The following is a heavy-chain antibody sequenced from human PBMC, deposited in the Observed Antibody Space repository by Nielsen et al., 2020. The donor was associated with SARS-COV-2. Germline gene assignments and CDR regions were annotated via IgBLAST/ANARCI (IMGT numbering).Heavy chain of an antibody. CDR1: GYTFTSYY. V-gene: IGHV1-46*01. J-gene: IGHJ5*02. D-gene: IGHD6-6*01. Sequence: ASVKVSCKASGYTFTSYYMHWVRQAPGQGLEWMGIINPSGGSTSYAQKFQGRVTMTRDTSTSTVYMELSSLRSEGTAVYYCARPGGIAARPGKDWFDPWGQGTLVTVSS. CDR3: ARPGGIAARPGKDWFDP. CDR2: INPSGGST.